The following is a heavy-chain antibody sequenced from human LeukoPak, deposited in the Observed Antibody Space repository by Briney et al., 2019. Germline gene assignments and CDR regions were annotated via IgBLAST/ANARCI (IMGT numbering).Heavy chain of an antibody. Sequence: SETLSLTCAVYGGSFSGYYWSWIRQPPGKGLEWIGEINHSGGTNYNPSLKSRVTISVDTSKNQFSLKLSSVTAADTAVYYCARGGSQHIVVVTAINNYGMDVWGQGTTVTVSS. D-gene: IGHD2-21*02. V-gene: IGHV4-34*01. CDR1: GGSFSGYY. CDR2: INHSGGT. CDR3: ARGGSQHIVVVTAINNYGMDV. J-gene: IGHJ6*02.